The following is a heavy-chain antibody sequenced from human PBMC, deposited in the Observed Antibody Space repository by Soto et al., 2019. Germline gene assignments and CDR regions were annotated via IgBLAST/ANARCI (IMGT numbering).Heavy chain of an antibody. V-gene: IGHV4-59*08. CDR1: GGSIGSYY. D-gene: IGHD3-10*01. CDR3: ARLGLYSCGSGSCYPGYFDS. CDR2: IYHSETT. Sequence: SETLSLTCSVSGGSIGSYYWSWIRQPPGKGLEWIGFIYHSETTNYNPSLKSRVTISVDTPKNLFSLKLSSVTAADTAMYYCARLGLYSCGSGSCYPGYFDSWGQGTLVTVS. J-gene: IGHJ4*02.